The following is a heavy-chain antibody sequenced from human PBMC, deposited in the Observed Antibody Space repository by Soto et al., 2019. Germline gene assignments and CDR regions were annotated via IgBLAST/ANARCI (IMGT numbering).Heavy chain of an antibody. V-gene: IGHV5-51*01. CDR1: GYSFTSYW. CDR2: IYPGDSGT. D-gene: IGHD4-17*01. J-gene: IGHJ4*02. CDR3: ARIPNDYGDYMELDY. Sequence: PGESLKISCKGSGYSFTSYWIGWVRQMPGKGLEWMGIIYPGDSGTRYSPSFQGQVTISADKSISTAYLQWSSLKASDTAMYYCARIPNDYGDYMELDYWGQGTLVTVSS.